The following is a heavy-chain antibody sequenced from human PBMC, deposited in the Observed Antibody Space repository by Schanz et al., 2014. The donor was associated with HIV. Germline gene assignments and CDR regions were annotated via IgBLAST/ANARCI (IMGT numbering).Heavy chain of an antibody. Sequence: QVRLQESGPGLVKPSQTLSLTCTVSGGSISSDGYYWSWVRQLPGKGLQWIGYIHHSGDTYYDASLRRRVTLSRDTSKKRFSLKMTAVTAADTAVYYCARSQDTSWFFWGQGILVTVSS. CDR1: GGSISSDGYY. CDR3: ARSQDTSWFF. V-gene: IGHV4-31*04. CDR2: IHHSGDT. D-gene: IGHD2-2*01. J-gene: IGHJ4*02.